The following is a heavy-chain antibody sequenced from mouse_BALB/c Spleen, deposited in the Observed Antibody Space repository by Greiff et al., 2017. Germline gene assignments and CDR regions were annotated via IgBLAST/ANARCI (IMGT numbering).Heavy chain of an antibody. V-gene: IGHV1-54*01. CDR1: GYAFTNYL. J-gene: IGHJ1*01. CDR3: ARNHYGTSPYWYFDV. Sequence: VQLKESGAELVRPGTSVKVSCKASGYAFTNYLIEWVKQRPGQGLEWIGVINPGSGGTNYNEKFKGKATLTADKSSSTAYMQLSSLTSDDSAVYFCARNHYGTSPYWYFDVWGAGTTVTVSS. CDR2: INPGSGGT. D-gene: IGHD1-1*01.